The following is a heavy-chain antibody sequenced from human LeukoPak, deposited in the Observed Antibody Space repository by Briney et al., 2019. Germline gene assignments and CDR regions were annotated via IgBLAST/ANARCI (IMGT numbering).Heavy chain of an antibody. J-gene: IGHJ4*02. CDR1: GFTFDDYA. Sequence: QTGGSLRLSCAASGFTFDDYAMHWVRQAPGKGLEWVSGISWNSGSIGYADSVKGRFTISRDSAKNSLYLQMNSLRAEDTALYYCAKDKSRGNLLYYFDYWGQGTLVTVSS. D-gene: IGHD1-14*01. CDR2: ISWNSGSI. V-gene: IGHV3-9*01. CDR3: AKDKSRGNLLYYFDY.